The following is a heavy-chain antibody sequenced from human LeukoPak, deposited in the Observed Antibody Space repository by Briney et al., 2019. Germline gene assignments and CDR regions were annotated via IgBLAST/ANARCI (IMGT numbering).Heavy chain of an antibody. Sequence: GGSLRLSCAASGFTFSSYAMSWVRQAPGKGLEWVANIKQDGSEKYYVDSVKGRFTISRDNAKNSLYLQMNSLRAKDTAVYYCARRGRPIDYWGQGTLVTVSS. CDR3: ARRGRPIDY. CDR1: GFTFSSYA. V-gene: IGHV3-7*01. J-gene: IGHJ4*02. CDR2: IKQDGSEK.